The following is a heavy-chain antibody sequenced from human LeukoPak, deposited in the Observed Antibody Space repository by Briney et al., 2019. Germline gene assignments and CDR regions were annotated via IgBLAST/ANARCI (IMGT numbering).Heavy chain of an antibody. CDR1: GFTFSSYA. Sequence: SGGSLRLSCAASGFTFSSYAMSWVRQAPGKGLEWVSATSGSGGGTYYAASVKGRFTISRDNSKNTLYLHMNSLRAEDTAVYYCAKHRWELLTGGLFDYWGQGTLVTVSS. J-gene: IGHJ4*02. V-gene: IGHV3-23*01. D-gene: IGHD1-26*01. CDR2: TSGSGGGT. CDR3: AKHRWELLTGGLFDY.